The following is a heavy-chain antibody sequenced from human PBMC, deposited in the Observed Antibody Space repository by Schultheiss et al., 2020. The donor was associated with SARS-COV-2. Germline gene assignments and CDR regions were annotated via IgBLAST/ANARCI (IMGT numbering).Heavy chain of an antibody. CDR3: AKPRGIAARLYYFDY. CDR1: GFTFSSYG. J-gene: IGHJ4*02. CDR2: IWYDGSNK. Sequence: GESLKISCAASGFTFSSYGMHWVRQAPGKGLEWVAVIWYDGSNKYYADSVKGRFTISRDNSKNTLYLQMNSLRAEDTAVYYCAKPRGIAARLYYFDYWGQGTLVTVSS. D-gene: IGHD6-6*01. V-gene: IGHV3-30*02.